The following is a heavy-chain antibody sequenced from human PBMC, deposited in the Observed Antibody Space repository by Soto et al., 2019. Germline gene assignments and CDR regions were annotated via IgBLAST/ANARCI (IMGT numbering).Heavy chain of an antibody. Sequence: ASVKVSCKASGFTFSSYGLSWVRQAPGQGLEWMGWISDYNGNTHYAQKFQGRVIMTTDTSTRTAYMELRSLRSDDTAVYFCAREGYYSGSGTYSPPRYYGMDVWGQGTTVTVSS. V-gene: IGHV1-18*01. CDR2: ISDYNGNT. CDR3: AREGYYSGSGTYSPPRYYGMDV. D-gene: IGHD3-10*01. CDR1: GFTFSSYG. J-gene: IGHJ6*02.